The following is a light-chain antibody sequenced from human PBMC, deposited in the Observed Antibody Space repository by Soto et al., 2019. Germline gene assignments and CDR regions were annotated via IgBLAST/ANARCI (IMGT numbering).Light chain of an antibody. CDR1: QDISVY. J-gene: IGKJ2*01. CDR3: QQSYSTPRT. Sequence: DIQLTQSPSSLSASVGETVTVTCQASQDISVYLNWYQEKPGKAPTLLIYDASNLKTGVPSRFSGSGSGTDFTLTISSLQPEDFATYYCQQSYSTPRTFGQGTKLEIK. CDR2: DAS. V-gene: IGKV1-39*01.